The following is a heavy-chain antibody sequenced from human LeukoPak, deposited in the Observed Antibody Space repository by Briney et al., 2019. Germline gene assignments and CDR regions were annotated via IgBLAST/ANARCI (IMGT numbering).Heavy chain of an antibody. CDR2: ITGSGGST. D-gene: IGHD3-3*01. Sequence: GGSLRLSCATSGFTFSTSGMSWVRQAPGKGLEWVSTITGSGGSTYYADSVKGRFTISRDNSKNTLYLQMNSLSAEDTAIYYCARDERLLSFLKWGQGTLVTVSS. CDR1: GFTFSTSG. CDR3: ARDERLLSFLK. J-gene: IGHJ4*02. V-gene: IGHV3-23*01.